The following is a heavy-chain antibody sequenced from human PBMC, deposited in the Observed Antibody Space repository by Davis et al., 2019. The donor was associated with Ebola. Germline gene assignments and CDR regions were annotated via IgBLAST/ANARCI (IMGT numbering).Heavy chain of an antibody. D-gene: IGHD3-10*01. CDR2: IYYSGST. CDR3: ARRRNTMVRGVNPDYGLDV. J-gene: IGHJ6*02. V-gene: IGHV4-59*08. CDR1: GGSISSYY. Sequence: SETLSLTCTVSGGSISSYYWSWIRQPPGKGLEWIGYIYYSGSTNYNPSLKSRVTISVDTSKNQFSLKLSSVTAADTAVYYCARRRNTMVRGVNPDYGLDVWGQGTTVAVSS.